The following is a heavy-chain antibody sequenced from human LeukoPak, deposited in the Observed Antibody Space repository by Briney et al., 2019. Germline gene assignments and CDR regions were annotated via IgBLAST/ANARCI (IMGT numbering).Heavy chain of an antibody. Sequence: PGGSLRLSCAASGFTVSSNYMSWVRQAPGKGLEWVSVIYSGGSAYYADSVKGRFTISRDNSKNTLYLQMNSLRAEDTAVYYCARALGYCSGGSCRGVYWGQGTLVTVSS. CDR1: GFTVSSNY. CDR3: ARALGYCSGGSCRGVY. V-gene: IGHV3-66*01. CDR2: IYSGGSA. D-gene: IGHD2-15*01. J-gene: IGHJ4*02.